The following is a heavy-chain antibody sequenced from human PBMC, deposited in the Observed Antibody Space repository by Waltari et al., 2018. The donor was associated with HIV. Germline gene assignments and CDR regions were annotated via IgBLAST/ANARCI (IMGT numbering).Heavy chain of an antibody. V-gene: IGHV5-51*01. CDR2: IYPGDSDV. Sequence: EVQLVQSGAEVKKPGESLRISCKGSGYSFKDYWIGWVRQMPGKGLEWMGIIYPGDSDVRYSPSFQGQVIFSVDRSINTAHLQWSSLKVSDTAMYYCARHCRGSIDYWGQGTPVTVSS. CDR3: ARHCRGSIDY. CDR1: GYSFKDYW. D-gene: IGHD3-10*01. J-gene: IGHJ4*02.